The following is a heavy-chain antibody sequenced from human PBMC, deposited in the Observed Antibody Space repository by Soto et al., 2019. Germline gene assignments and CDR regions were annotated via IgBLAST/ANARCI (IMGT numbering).Heavy chain of an antibody. V-gene: IGHV3-66*01. CDR2: IISGGDT. CDR1: GFIVSTNH. D-gene: IGHD3-22*01. Sequence: EVQLVESGGGLVQPGGSLRLSCAASGFIVSTNHVNCVRQAPGEGLEWVSVIISGGDTFYADSVKGRFTISRDNSKNTVYLQMNSLRAEDTAMYYCAKGIVEGVSAADYWGQGTLVTVSS. CDR3: AKGIVEGVSAADY. J-gene: IGHJ4*02.